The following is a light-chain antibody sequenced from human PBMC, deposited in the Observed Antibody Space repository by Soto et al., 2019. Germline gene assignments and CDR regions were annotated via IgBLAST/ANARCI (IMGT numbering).Light chain of an antibody. V-gene: IGLV1-44*01. J-gene: IGLJ3*02. Sequence: QAVVTQPPSASGTPGQRVTISCSGSNSNIGSHSVNWYQQLPGTAPKLLIYANNEWPSGVPDRFSGSKSGTSASLAISGLQSEDEADYYCAVWDDGLNGWVFGGGTKLTVL. CDR3: AVWDDGLNGWV. CDR2: ANN. CDR1: NSNIGSHS.